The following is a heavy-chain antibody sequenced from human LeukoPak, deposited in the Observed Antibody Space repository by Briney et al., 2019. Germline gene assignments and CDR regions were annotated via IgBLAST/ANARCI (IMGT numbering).Heavy chain of an antibody. CDR3: ANQAYSQFDY. Sequence: GGSLRLSCVASGFAFSSYWMSWVRQAPGKGLELVANISPDGGAEDYVDSVRGRFAISRDNAKRSLYLQMNSLSPEDTAVYYCANQAYSQFDYWGQGTLVSVSS. D-gene: IGHD4-11*01. V-gene: IGHV3-7*01. CDR2: ISPDGGAE. J-gene: IGHJ4*02. CDR1: GFAFSSYW.